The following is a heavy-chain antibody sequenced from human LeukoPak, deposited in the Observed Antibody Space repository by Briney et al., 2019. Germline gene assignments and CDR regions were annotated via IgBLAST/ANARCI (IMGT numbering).Heavy chain of an antibody. D-gene: IGHD3-16*01. CDR1: GGTFSSYA. J-gene: IGHJ6*03. V-gene: IGHV1-69*05. Sequence: GASVKVSCKASGGTFSSYAISWVRQAPGQGLEWMGGFTPIFGTANYAQKFQGRVTITTDESTSTAYTELSSLRSDDTAVYYCARSRGGQPYYYYYYMDVWGKGTTVTVSS. CDR2: FTPIFGTA. CDR3: ARSRGGQPYYYYYYMDV.